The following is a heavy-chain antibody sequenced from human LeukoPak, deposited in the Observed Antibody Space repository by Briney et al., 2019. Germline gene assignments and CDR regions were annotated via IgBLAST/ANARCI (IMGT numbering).Heavy chain of an antibody. CDR3: ARAAAGTVAGAFDI. V-gene: IGHV4-34*01. J-gene: IGHJ3*02. D-gene: IGHD6-13*01. CDR2: INHSGST. CDR1: GGSFSGYY. Sequence: ASETLSLTCAVYGGSFSGYYWSWIRQPPGKGLEWIGEINHSGSTNYNPSLKSRVTIPVDTSKNQFSLKLSSVTAADTAVYYCARAAAGTVAGAFDIWGQGTMVTVSS.